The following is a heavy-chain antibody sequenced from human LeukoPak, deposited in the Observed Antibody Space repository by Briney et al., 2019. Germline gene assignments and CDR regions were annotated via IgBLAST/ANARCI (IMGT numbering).Heavy chain of an antibody. Sequence: PSETLSLTCTVSGGSISSSSYYWGWIRQPPGKGLEWIGSIYYSGSTYYNPSLKSRVTISVDTSKNQFSLKLSSVTAADTAVYYCATTTSGGDAFDIWGQGTMVTVSS. CDR3: ATTTSGGDAFDI. V-gene: IGHV4-39*07. CDR2: IYYSGST. CDR1: GGSISSSSYY. J-gene: IGHJ3*02. D-gene: IGHD1-26*01.